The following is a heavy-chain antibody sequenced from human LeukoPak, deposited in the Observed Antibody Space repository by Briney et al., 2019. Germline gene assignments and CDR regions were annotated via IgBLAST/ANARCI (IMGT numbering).Heavy chain of an antibody. J-gene: IGHJ4*02. CDR1: GGTFSSYA. CDR3: ARGGRRLEYSSSQYYFDY. CDR2: IIPIFGTA. Sequence: SVKVSCKASGGTFSSYAISWVRQAPGQGLEWMGGIIPIFGTANYAQKFQGRVTITADKSTSTAYMELSSLRSEDTAVYYCARGGRRLEYSSSQYYFDYWGQGTLVTVSS. V-gene: IGHV1-69*06. D-gene: IGHD6-6*01.